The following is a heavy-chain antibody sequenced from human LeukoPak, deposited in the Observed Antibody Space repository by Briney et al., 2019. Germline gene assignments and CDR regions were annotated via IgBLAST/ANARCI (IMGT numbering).Heavy chain of an antibody. CDR2: INPNSGGS. D-gene: IGHD1-26*01. Sequence: ASVKVSCKASGYTFTGYYMHCVRQAPGQGLEWMGWINPNSGGSNYAQKFQGRVTMTRDTSISTAYMELSRLRSDDTAVYYCARERSSGSYFSYWGQGTLVTVSS. J-gene: IGHJ4*02. V-gene: IGHV1-2*02. CDR3: ARERSSGSYFSY. CDR1: GYTFTGYY.